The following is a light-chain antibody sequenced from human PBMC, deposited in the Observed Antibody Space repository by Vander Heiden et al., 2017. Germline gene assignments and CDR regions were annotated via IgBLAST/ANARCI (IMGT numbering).Light chain of an antibody. CDR2: GAS. J-gene: IGKJ1*01. CDR3: QQSHTMPWT. V-gene: IGKV1-39*01. CDR1: LPIINF. Sequence: DIRLTQSPSSLSASVGDRVTITCRTSLPIINFLNWYQKRPGKAPELLIYGASNLQSGVPSRFSGSGSGTEFTLTISSLHPDDFATFYCQQSHTMPWTFGQGTKVEIK.